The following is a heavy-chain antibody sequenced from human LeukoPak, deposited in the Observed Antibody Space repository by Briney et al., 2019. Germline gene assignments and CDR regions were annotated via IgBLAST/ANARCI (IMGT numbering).Heavy chain of an antibody. V-gene: IGHV3-33*01. CDR2: IWYDGSNK. J-gene: IGHJ4*02. CDR1: GFTFSSYG. CDR3: ATGHIRAARPTYYFDY. Sequence: PGGSLRLSCAASGFTFSSYGMHWVRQAPGKGLEWVAVIWYDGSNKYYADSVKGRFTISRDNSKNTLYLQMNSLRAEDTAVYYCATGHIRAARPTYYFDYWGQGTLVTVSS. D-gene: IGHD6-6*01.